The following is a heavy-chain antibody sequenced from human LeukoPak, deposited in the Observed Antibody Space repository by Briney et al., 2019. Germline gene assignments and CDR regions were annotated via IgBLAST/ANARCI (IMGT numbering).Heavy chain of an antibody. CDR2: IYYSGST. CDR3: ARLWSTNCNGGSCPHQPNY. V-gene: IGHV4-59*08. CDR1: GGSISSYY. Sequence: SETLSLTCTASGGSISSYYWSWIRQPPGKGLEWIGYIYYSGSTNYYPSLKSRVTISVDTSKNQFSLKLSSVTAADTAVYYCARLWSTNCNGGSCPHQPNYWGQGTLVTVPS. D-gene: IGHD2-15*01. J-gene: IGHJ4*02.